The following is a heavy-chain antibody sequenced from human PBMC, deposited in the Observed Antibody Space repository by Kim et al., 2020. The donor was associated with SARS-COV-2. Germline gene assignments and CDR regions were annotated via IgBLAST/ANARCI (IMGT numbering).Heavy chain of an antibody. J-gene: IGHJ4*02. CDR3: ARESYYYDSSGYGY. V-gene: IGHV4-30-4*01. D-gene: IGHD3-22*01. CDR2: IYYSGST. Sequence: SETLSLTCTVSGGSISSGDYYWSWIRQPPGKGLEWIGYIYYSGSTYYNPSLKSRVNISVDTSKNQFSLKLSSVTAADTAVYYCARESYYYDSSGYGYWGQGTLVTVSS. CDR1: GGSISSGDYY.